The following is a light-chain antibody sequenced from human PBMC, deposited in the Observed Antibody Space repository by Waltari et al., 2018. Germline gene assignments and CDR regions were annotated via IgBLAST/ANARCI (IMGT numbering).Light chain of an antibody. CDR1: SGHSSNV. V-gene: IGLV4-69*01. Sequence: QLVLTQSPSASASLGASVKLTCTLSSGHSSNVIAWLQQQPEKGPRYLMKVNSDGSHSKGDEIPDRFSGSSSGAERYPTISSVQPEDEADYYCQTGGHGTWVFGGGTKLTVL. J-gene: IGLJ3*02. CDR2: VNSDGSH. CDR3: QTGGHGTWV.